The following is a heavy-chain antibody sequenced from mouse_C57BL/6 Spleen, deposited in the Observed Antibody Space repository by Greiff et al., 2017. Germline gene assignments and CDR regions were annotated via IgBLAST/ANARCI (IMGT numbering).Heavy chain of an antibody. V-gene: IGHV1-55*01. CDR2: IYPGSGST. J-gene: IGHJ4*01. CDR1: GYTFTSYW. CDR3: ASEGLRRGGAMDY. D-gene: IGHD2-4*01. Sequence: QVQLQQPGAELVKPGASVQMSCKASGYTFTSYWITWVKPRPGQGLEWIGDIYPGSGSTNYNEKFKSKATLTVDHSSSTAYMQLSSLTSEDSAVDDCASEGLRRGGAMDYWGRGTSGTVSS.